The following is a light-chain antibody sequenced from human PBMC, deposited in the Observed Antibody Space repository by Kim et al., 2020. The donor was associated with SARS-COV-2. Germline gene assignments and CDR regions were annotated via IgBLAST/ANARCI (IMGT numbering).Light chain of an antibody. V-gene: IGLV1-40*01. Sequence: QRVTISCTGSSSNIGAGYDVHWYQQLPGTAPKVLIYGNSNRPSGVPDRFSGSKSGTSASLAITGLQAEDEADYYFQSIDKTLNGYVFGTGTKVTVL. CDR3: QSIDKTLNGYV. J-gene: IGLJ1*01. CDR1: SSNIGAGYD. CDR2: GNS.